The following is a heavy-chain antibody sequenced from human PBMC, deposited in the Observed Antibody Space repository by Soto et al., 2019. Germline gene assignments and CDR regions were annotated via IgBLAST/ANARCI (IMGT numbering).Heavy chain of an antibody. V-gene: IGHV3-30*18. CDR2: ISYDGSNK. D-gene: IGHD5-18*01. CDR3: AKDRGAWIQLWLLGY. J-gene: IGHJ4*02. Sequence: QVQLVESGGGVVQPGRSLRLSCAASGFTFSSYGMHWVRQAPGKGLEWVAVISYDGSNKYYADSVKGRFTISRDNSKNPLYLQMNSLRDEDTAVYYCAKDRGAWIQLWLLGYWGQGTLVTVSS. CDR1: GFTFSSYG.